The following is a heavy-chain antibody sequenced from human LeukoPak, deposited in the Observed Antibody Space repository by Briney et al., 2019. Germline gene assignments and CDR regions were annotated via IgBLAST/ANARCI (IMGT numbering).Heavy chain of an antibody. CDR2: ISGSGGST. V-gene: IGHV3-23*01. CDR3: AKDRGSGGWFGENDAFDI. Sequence: GGSLRLSCAASGFTFSSYGMSWVRQAPGKGLEWVSAISGSGGSTYYADSVKGRFTISRDNAKNSLYLQMNSLRAEDTALYYCAKDRGSGGWFGENDAFDIWGKGTTVTISS. CDR1: GFTFSSYG. J-gene: IGHJ3*02. D-gene: IGHD3-10*01.